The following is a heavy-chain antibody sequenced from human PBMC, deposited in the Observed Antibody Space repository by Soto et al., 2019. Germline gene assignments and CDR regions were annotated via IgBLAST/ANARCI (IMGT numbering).Heavy chain of an antibody. V-gene: IGHV4-59*01. Sequence: LSLTCSVSGGSMRNYYWNWIRQPPGRGLEWIGYVYHSGSTNYNPSLKSRVSMSVDVSRNHFSLTLHSVTAADTAVYFCTSSYSTSSSPDYWGHGTLVTVSS. CDR3: TSSYSTSSSPDY. CDR1: GGSMRNYY. J-gene: IGHJ4*01. CDR2: VYHSGST. D-gene: IGHD6-6*01.